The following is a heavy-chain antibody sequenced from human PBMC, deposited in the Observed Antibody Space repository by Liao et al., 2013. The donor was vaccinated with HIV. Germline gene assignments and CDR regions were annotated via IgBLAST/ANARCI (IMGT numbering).Heavy chain of an antibody. Sequence: VQLQESGPGLLQPAETLSLTCSVSNVSDDSTTFFYWNWIRQSPRKGLEWIGSIYFSGSTKYNPSLKSRVTLSVDTSKKQISLKLDSVTAADTALYYCVRGRGKAMGTYYGSGSLHPFDVWGPGTKVIVSS. J-gene: IGHJ3*01. CDR3: VRGRGKAMGTYYGSGSLHPFDV. CDR2: IYFSGST. CDR1: NVSDDSTTFFY. D-gene: IGHD3-10*01. V-gene: IGHV4-59*01.